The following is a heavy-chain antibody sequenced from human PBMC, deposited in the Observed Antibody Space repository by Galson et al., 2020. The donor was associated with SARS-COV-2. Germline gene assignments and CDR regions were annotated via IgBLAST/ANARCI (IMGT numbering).Heavy chain of an antibody. D-gene: IGHD4-17*01. CDR2: TSHSGGT. V-gene: IGHV4-30-2*01. CDR3: ARLHYGEYAPDAFDI. Sequence: TLYLTCAVSGTSISSGSYSCNSIRQPPGKSLEWIGYTSHSGGTYYNPSLKSRVTISGDRSKNQFSLRLSSVTAADTAVYYCARLHYGEYAPDAFDIWGPGTRVTVAS. J-gene: IGHJ3*02. CDR1: GTSISSGSYS.